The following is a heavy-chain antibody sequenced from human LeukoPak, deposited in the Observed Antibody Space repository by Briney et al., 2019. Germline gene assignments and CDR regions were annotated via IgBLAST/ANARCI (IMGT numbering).Heavy chain of an antibody. CDR3: ARDRAMEVGAYYFDY. V-gene: IGHV3-21*01. Sequence: PGGSLRLSCAASGFTFSSYSMKWVRQAPGKGLEWVSSISSSSSYIYYADSVKGRFTISRDNAKNSLYLQMNSLRAEDTAVYYCARDRAMEVGAYYFDYWGQGTLVTVSS. J-gene: IGHJ4*02. D-gene: IGHD1-26*01. CDR2: ISSSSSYI. CDR1: GFTFSSYS.